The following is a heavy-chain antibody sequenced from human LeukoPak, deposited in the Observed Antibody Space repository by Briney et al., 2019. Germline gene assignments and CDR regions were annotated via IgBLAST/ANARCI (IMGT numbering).Heavy chain of an antibody. CDR1: GFTFSTYW. Sequence: GGSLRLSCAASGFTFSTYWMSWVRQTPGKGLEWVANIKQDGSVKSYVDSVKGRFTISRDNAKNSLYLQMNSLRVEDTGVYYCASWEGSSWFDYWGQGTLVTVSS. D-gene: IGHD6-13*01. CDR2: IKQDGSVK. J-gene: IGHJ4*02. CDR3: ASWEGSSWFDY. V-gene: IGHV3-7*01.